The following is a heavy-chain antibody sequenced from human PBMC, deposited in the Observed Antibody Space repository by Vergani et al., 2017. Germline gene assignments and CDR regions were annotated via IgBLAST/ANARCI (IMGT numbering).Heavy chain of an antibody. CDR2: IWYDGSNK. Sequence: VQLVESEGGVVQPGRSVTLSCVASGFTFSSHGMHWVRQAPGKGLEWVAVIWYDGSNKYYGDSVKGRFTISRDNSKNTLYLQMNSLRVEDTAVYYCARWGNEKRLDSWGQGTLVTVSS. V-gene: IGHV3-33*01. J-gene: IGHJ5*01. CDR3: ARWGNEKRLDS. D-gene: IGHD1-1*01. CDR1: GFTFSSHG.